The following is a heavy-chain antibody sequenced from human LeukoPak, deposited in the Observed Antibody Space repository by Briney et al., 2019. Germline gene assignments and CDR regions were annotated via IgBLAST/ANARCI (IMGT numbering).Heavy chain of an antibody. D-gene: IGHD3-10*01. CDR3: AKRGVVIRAVIIVGFHKEAYYFDY. CDR2: ISDGGGSR. J-gene: IGHJ4*02. CDR1: GITLGNYG. V-gene: IGHV3-23*01. Sequence: GGSLRLSCAVSGITLGNYGMSWVRQAPGKGLEWVAGISDGGGSRNYADSVKGRFTISRDNPKNTLYLQMNSLRAEDTAVYFCAKRGVVIRAVIIVGFHKEAYYFDYWGQGALVTVSS.